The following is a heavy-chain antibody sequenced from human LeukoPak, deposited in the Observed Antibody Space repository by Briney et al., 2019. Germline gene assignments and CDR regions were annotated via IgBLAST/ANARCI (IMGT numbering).Heavy chain of an antibody. D-gene: IGHD1-7*01. J-gene: IGHJ4*02. CDR3: ARWEAITGTTVDY. CDR1: GGTFSSYA. Sequence: ASVKVSCKASGGTFSSYAISWVRQAPGQGLEWMGRIIPILGIANYAQKFQGRVTITADKSTSTAYMELSSLRSEDTAVYCCARWEAITGTTVDYWGQGTLVTVSS. V-gene: IGHV1-69*04. CDR2: IIPILGIA.